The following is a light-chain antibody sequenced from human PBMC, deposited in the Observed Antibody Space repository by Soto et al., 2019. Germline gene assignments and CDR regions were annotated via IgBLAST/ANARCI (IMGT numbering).Light chain of an antibody. J-gene: IGKJ2*01. V-gene: IGKV3-15*01. CDR3: QQYNNWLLRT. Sequence: EIVMTQSPATLSVSPGERATLSCRASQSVSSNLAWYQQKRGQAPRLLIYGASTRATGIPARFSGSGSGTECTLTISSLQSEDFAVYYCQQYNNWLLRTFGQGTKLEIK. CDR2: GAS. CDR1: QSVSSN.